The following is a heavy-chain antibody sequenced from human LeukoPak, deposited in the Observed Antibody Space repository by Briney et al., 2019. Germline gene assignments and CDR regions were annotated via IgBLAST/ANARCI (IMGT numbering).Heavy chain of an antibody. CDR3: ASIVGAIGPFDY. J-gene: IGHJ4*02. V-gene: IGHV3-30-3*01. CDR2: ISYDGSNK. CDR1: GFTFRSYA. D-gene: IGHD1-26*01. Sequence: GGSLRLSCAASGFTFRSYAMHWARQAPGKGLEWVAVISYDGSNKYYADSVKGRFTISRDNSKNTLYLQMNSLRAEDTAVYYCASIVGAIGPFDYWGQGTLVTVSS.